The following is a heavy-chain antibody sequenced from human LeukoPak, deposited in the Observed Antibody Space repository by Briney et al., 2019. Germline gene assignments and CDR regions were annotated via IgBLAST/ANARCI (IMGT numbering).Heavy chain of an antibody. CDR1: GFTFSSYG. J-gene: IGHJ4*02. Sequence: PGGSLRLSCAASGFTFSSYGMHWVRQAPGKGLEWVAVIWYDGSNKYYADSVKGRFTISRDNSKNTLYLQMNSLRAEDTAVYYCAKVSPIVVVVAATPYFDYWGQGTLVTVSS. CDR2: IWYDGSNK. D-gene: IGHD2-15*01. CDR3: AKVSPIVVVVAATPYFDY. V-gene: IGHV3-33*06.